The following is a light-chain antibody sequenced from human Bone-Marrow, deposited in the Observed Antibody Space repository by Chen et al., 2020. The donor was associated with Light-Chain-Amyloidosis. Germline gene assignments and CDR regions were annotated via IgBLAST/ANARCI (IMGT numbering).Light chain of an antibody. Sequence: SFKLTHPPSVPVSPGKTARTTCPGDDLPTKYAYWYQQKPGQAPVLVIHRDTERPSGISERFSGSSSWTTATLTISGVQAEDEADYHCQSADSSGTYEVIFGGGTKLTVL. CDR1: DLPTKY. V-gene: IGLV3-25*03. CDR2: RDT. J-gene: IGLJ2*01. CDR3: QSADSSGTYEVI.